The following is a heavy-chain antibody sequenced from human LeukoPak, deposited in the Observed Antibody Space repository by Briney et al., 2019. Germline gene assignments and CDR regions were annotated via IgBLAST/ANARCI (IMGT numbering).Heavy chain of an antibody. D-gene: IGHD4-23*01. CDR1: GFTFSNYW. Sequence: GGSLRLSCAASGFTFSNYWMNWVRQAPGKGLEWISHISTGTYIAYTDSVKGRFTISRDNAKNSLYLQMNSLRAEDTAVYYCTREQDREAAATVVGDYWGQGTLVTVSS. CDR3: TREQDREAAATVVGDY. V-gene: IGHV3-69-1*02. J-gene: IGHJ4*02. CDR2: ISTGTYI.